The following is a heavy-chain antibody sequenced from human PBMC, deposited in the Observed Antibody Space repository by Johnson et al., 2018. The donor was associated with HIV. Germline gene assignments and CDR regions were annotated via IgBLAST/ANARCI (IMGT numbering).Heavy chain of an antibody. J-gene: IGHJ3*02. Sequence: QVQLVESGGGLVQPGRSLRLSCAASGFTFSSYAMHWVRQAPGKGLEWVAVISYDGSNKYYADSVKGRFTISRDNSKNTLYLQMNSLRAEDTAVYYCARVELDQNAFDIWGQGTMVTVSS. D-gene: IGHD3/OR15-3a*01. CDR2: ISYDGSNK. CDR3: ARVELDQNAFDI. CDR1: GFTFSSYA. V-gene: IGHV3-30*04.